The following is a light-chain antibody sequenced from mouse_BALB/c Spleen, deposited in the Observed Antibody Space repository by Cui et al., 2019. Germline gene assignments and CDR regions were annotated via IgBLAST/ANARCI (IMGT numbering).Light chain of an antibody. Sequence: QIALTQSPALMSASPGETVTMTCSASSSVSYIYWYQQKPRSSPKPWIYLTSNLASGVPARFSGSGSGTSYSLTISSMEAEDAATYYCQQWSSNPPTFGGGTKLEIK. CDR3: QQWSSNPPT. V-gene: IGKV4-68*01. J-gene: IGKJ2*01. CDR1: SSVSY. CDR2: LTS.